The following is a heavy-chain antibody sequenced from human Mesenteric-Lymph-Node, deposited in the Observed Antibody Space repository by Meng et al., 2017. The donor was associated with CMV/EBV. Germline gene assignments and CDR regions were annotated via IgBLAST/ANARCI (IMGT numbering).Heavy chain of an antibody. V-gene: IGHV4-39*07. CDR3: ARDGDYYDSSGYNPFDY. J-gene: IGHJ4*02. D-gene: IGHD3-22*01. CDR2: IYYSGST. CDR1: VGSISSSSYY. Sequence: QLQLQESGPGLGKPSETLSLTCPVSVGSISSSSYYWGWIRQPPGKGLEWIGSIYYSGSTYYNPSLKSRVTISVDTSKNQFSLKLSSVTAADTAVYYCARDGDYYDSSGYNPFDYWGQGTLVTVSS.